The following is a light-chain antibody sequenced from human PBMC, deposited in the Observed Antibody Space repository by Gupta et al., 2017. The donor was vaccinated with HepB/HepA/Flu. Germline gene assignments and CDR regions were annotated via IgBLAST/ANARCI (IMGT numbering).Light chain of an antibody. CDR3: MQGTHWPPYT. CDR1: QSLAYSDGNTY. Sequence: DVVMTQSPLSLPVTLGQPASISCRSSQSLAYSDGNTYLNWFQQRPGQSPRRLIYKVSNRDSGVPDRFGGSGSGTDFTLKISRVEAEDIGVYYCMQGTHWPPYTFGQGTKLEI. J-gene: IGKJ2*01. V-gene: IGKV2-30*01. CDR2: KVS.